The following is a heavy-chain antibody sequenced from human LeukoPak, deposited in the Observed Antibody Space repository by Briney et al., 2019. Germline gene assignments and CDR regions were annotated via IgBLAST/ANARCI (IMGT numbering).Heavy chain of an antibody. V-gene: IGHV3-48*01. D-gene: IGHD5-24*01. J-gene: IGHJ5*02. Sequence: PGGSLRLSCAASGFTFDYFAMSWVRQTPGKGLEWIAYISRISTAIQYADSVKGRFTISRGNGENSLFLQMNSLRVEDTALYYCARDGYNWADLWSQGTLVTVSS. CDR2: ISRISTAI. CDR1: GFTFDYFA. CDR3: ARDGYNWADL.